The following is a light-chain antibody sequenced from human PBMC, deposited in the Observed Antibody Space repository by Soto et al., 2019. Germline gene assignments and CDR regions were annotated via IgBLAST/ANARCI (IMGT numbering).Light chain of an antibody. J-gene: IGKJ3*01. V-gene: IGKV1-39*01. Sequence: DIKVTQSPTSLSASEGDRVTITCRASQNINNYLSWYQHRPGKAPKLLIYAASNLQSGVTSRFSGRGSGTDFTLTISDLQPEDFATYYCQQTYSTPVFTFGPGTKVDVK. CDR1: QNINNY. CDR3: QQTYSTPVFT. CDR2: AAS.